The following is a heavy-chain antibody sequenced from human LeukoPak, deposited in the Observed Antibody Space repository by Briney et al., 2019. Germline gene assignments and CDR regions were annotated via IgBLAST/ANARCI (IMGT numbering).Heavy chain of an antibody. Sequence: SQTLSLTCTVSGGSISSGGYYWSWIRQPPGKGLEWIGYIYYSGSTNYNPSLKSRVTISVDTSKNQFSLKLSSVTAADTAVYYCASLRVGATFDYWGQGTLVTVSS. CDR2: IYYSGST. D-gene: IGHD1-26*01. V-gene: IGHV4-61*08. J-gene: IGHJ4*02. CDR3: ASLRVGATFDY. CDR1: GGSISSGGYY.